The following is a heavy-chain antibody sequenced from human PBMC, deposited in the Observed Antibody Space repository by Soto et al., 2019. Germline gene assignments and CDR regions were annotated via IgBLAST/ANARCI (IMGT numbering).Heavy chain of an antibody. Sequence: SVKVSCKASGGTFSSYAISWVRQAPGQGLEWMGGIIPIFGTANYAQKFQGRVTITADESTSTAYMELSSLRSEDTAVYYCARDGYCTNGVCYNSYYYGMDVRGQGTTVTVSS. V-gene: IGHV1-69*13. CDR3: ARDGYCTNGVCYNSYYYGMDV. J-gene: IGHJ6*02. CDR1: GGTFSSYA. D-gene: IGHD2-8*01. CDR2: IIPIFGTA.